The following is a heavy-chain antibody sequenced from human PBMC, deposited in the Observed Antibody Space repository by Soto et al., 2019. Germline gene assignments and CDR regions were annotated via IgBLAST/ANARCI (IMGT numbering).Heavy chain of an antibody. D-gene: IGHD2-21*02. Sequence: QVQLVQSGSEIKKPAASVKVSCKAFGYTFTSYGIGWVRQAPGQGLVWMGWISVYNDNTNYAQKLQGRVTMTTGTSSSTAYMEFRSLKSDDTAVYDCARIGCDGHWGQGTLVTVSS. CDR3: ARIGCDGH. CDR1: GYTFTSYG. V-gene: IGHV1-18*01. J-gene: IGHJ1*01. CDR2: ISVYNDNT.